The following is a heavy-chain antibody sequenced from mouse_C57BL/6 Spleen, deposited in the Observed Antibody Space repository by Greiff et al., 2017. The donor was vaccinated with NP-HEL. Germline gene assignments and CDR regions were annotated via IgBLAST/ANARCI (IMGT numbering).Heavy chain of an antibody. D-gene: IGHD2-2*01. J-gene: IGHJ4*01. CDR2: IDPETGGT. CDR3: TTYGYDDAMDY. Sequence: VQLQQSGAELVRPGASVTLSCKASGYTFTDYEMHWVKQTPVHGLEWIGAIDPETGGTAYNQKFKGKAILTADKSSSTAYMELRSLTSEDSAVYYCTTYGYDDAMDYWGQGTSVTVSS. V-gene: IGHV1-15*01. CDR1: GYTFTDYE.